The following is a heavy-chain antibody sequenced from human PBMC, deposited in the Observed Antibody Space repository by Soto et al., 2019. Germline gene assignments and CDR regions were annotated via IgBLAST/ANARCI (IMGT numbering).Heavy chain of an antibody. CDR3: ARIGHYYDSLYLYYFDY. Sequence: SETLSLTCTVSGGSISSYYWSWIRQPPGKGLEWIGYIYYSGSTNYNPSLKSRVTISVDTSKNQFSLKLSSVTAADTAVYYCARIGHYYDSLYLYYFDYRGQGTLVTVSS. J-gene: IGHJ4*02. D-gene: IGHD3-22*01. CDR1: GGSISSYY. V-gene: IGHV4-59*01. CDR2: IYYSGST.